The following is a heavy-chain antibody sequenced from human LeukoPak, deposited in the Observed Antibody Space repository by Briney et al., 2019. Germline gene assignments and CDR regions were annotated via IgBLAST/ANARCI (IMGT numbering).Heavy chain of an antibody. Sequence: PGGSLRLSCAASGFTFSSYGMSWVRQAPGKGLEWVSCVSGGGESTYYADSVKGRFTISRDNSKNTLYLQMDSLRAGDTAIYYCAKDRVTSTSTVRSDPWGQGTLVTVSS. CDR2: VSGGGEST. J-gene: IGHJ5*02. CDR3: AKDRVTSTSTVRSDP. V-gene: IGHV3-23*01. CDR1: GFTFSSYG. D-gene: IGHD2/OR15-2a*01.